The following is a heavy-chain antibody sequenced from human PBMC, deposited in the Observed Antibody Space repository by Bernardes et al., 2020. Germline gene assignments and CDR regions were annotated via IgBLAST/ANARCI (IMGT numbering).Heavy chain of an antibody. CDR2: IWYDGSNK. CDR3: ARDRLYCSGGSCYPDY. Sequence: GGSLRLSCAASGFTFSSYGMHWVRQAPGKGLEWAPVIWYDGSNKYYADSVKGRFTISRVNSKNTLYLQMSSLRAEDTAVYYCARDRLYCSGGSCYPDYWGQGTLVTVSS. CDR1: GFTFSSYG. V-gene: IGHV3-33*01. J-gene: IGHJ4*02. D-gene: IGHD2-15*01.